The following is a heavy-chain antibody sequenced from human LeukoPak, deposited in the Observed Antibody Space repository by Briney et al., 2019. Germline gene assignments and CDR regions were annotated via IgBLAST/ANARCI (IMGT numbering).Heavy chain of an antibody. Sequence: GGSLRLSCAASGFTFSSYGMHWVRQAPGKGLEWVAVISYDGSNKYYADSVKGRFTISRDNSNNTLYLQMNSLRAEDTAVYYCAKGTRVGWAYWGQGTLVTVSS. J-gene: IGHJ4*02. CDR2: ISYDGSNK. D-gene: IGHD5-24*01. CDR3: AKGTRVGWAY. CDR1: GFTFSSYG. V-gene: IGHV3-30*18.